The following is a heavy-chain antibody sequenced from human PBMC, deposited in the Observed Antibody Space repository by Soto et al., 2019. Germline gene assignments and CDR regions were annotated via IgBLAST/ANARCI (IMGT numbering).Heavy chain of an antibody. Sequence: SETLSLTCTVSGGSISSYYWSWIRQPPGKGLEWIGYIYYSGSTNYNPSLKSRVTISVDTSKNQFSLKLSSVTAADTAVYYCARGLEGTTVTIAGDFDYWGQGTLVTVSS. D-gene: IGHD4-17*01. CDR1: GGSISSYY. CDR3: ARGLEGTTVTIAGDFDY. CDR2: IYYSGST. J-gene: IGHJ4*02. V-gene: IGHV4-59*01.